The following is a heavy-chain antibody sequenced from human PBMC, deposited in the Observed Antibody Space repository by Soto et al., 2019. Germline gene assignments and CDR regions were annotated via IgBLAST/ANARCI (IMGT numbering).Heavy chain of an antibody. CDR3: ARDRTHFMTTVVTHYYYGMDV. CDR2: IIPIFGTA. V-gene: IGHV1-69*12. Sequence: QVQLVQSGAEVKKPGSSVKVSCKASGGTFSSYAISWVRQAPGQGLEWMGGIIPIFGTANYAQKFQGRVTITADESTSTAYMELSSLRSEDTAVYYCARDRTHFMTTVVTHYYYGMDVWGQGTTVTVSS. D-gene: IGHD4-17*01. J-gene: IGHJ6*02. CDR1: GGTFSSYA.